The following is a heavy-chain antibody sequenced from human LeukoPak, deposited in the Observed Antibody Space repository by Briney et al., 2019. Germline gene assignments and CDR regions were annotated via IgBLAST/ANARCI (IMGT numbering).Heavy chain of an antibody. CDR3: AKGATYGYQFDY. V-gene: IGHV3-23*01. CDR2: ITGSGGST. CDR1: GFTFSSYA. J-gene: IGHJ4*02. Sequence: PGGSLRLSCAASGFTFSSYAMSWVRQAPGKGLEWVSTITGSGGSTYYADSVKGRFTISRDNSKNTLYLQMNRLRAEDTAVYYCAKGATYGYQFDYWGQGTLVTVSS. D-gene: IGHD1-26*01.